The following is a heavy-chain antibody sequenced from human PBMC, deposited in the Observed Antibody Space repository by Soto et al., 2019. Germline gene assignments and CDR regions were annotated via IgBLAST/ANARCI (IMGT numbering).Heavy chain of an antibody. V-gene: IGHV3-30*18. CDR3: AKEEGITMIVVVIDY. D-gene: IGHD3-22*01. J-gene: IGHJ4*02. CDR1: GFTFSSYG. Sequence: GGSLRLSCAASGFTFSSYGMHWVRQAPGKGLEWVAVISYDGSNKYYADSVKGRFTISRDNSKNTLYLQMNSLRAEDTAVYYCAKEEGITMIVVVIDYWGQGTLVTVSS. CDR2: ISYDGSNK.